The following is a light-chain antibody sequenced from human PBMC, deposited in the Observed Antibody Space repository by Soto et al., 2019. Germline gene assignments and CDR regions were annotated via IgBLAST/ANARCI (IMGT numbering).Light chain of an antibody. V-gene: IGKV1-6*01. CDR2: AAS. J-gene: IGKJ1*01. Sequence: QVTHSPHSLSASVGDIVTITCRASKGIRNDLGWYQQKPGKAPKLLIYAASSLQSGVPSRFSGSGSGTDFTLTISSLQPEDFATYYCLQDYNYPWTFGQATKVDIK. CDR3: LQDYNYPWT. CDR1: KGIRND.